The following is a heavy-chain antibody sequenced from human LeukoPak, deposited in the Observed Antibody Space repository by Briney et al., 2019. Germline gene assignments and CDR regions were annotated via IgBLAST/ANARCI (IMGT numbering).Heavy chain of an antibody. V-gene: IGHV4-39*07. CDR2: IYYSGST. CDR3: ARDRGGRGYCSGGRNCWFDP. Sequence: SETLSLTCTVSGGSISSSSYYWGWIRQPPGKGLEWIGSIYYSGSTYYNPSLKSRVTISVDTSKNQFSLKLSSVTAADTAVYYCARDRGGRGYCSGGRNCWFDPWGQGTLVTVSS. CDR1: GGSISSSSYY. D-gene: IGHD2-15*01. J-gene: IGHJ5*02.